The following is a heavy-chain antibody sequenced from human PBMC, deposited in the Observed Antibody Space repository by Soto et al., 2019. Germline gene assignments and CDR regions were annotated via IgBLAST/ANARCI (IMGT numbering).Heavy chain of an antibody. CDR2: IDWDDDK. D-gene: IGHD1-26*01. CDR3: ERSPSWELLPYYFDY. J-gene: IGHJ4*02. Sequence: SGPTLVNPTQTLTLTCTFSGFSLSTSGMCVSWIRQPPGKALEWLALIDWDDDKYYSTSLKTRLTISKDTSKNQVVLTMTNMDPLDTATYYCERSPSWELLPYYFDYWGQGTLVTVSS. V-gene: IGHV2-70*01. CDR1: GFSLSTSGMC.